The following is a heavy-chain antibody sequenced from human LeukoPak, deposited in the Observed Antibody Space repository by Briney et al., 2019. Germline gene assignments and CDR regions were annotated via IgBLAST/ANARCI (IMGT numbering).Heavy chain of an antibody. CDR3: ARGSGYGDYSQSTFDI. CDR2: ISSNGGST. J-gene: IGHJ3*02. V-gene: IGHV3-64*01. D-gene: IGHD4-17*01. Sequence: GGSLRLSYAASGFTFSSYAMHWVRQAPGKGLEYVSAISSNGGSTYYANSVKGRFTISRDNSKNTLYLQMGSLRAEDMAVYYCARGSGYGDYSQSTFDIWGQGTMVTVSS. CDR1: GFTFSSYA.